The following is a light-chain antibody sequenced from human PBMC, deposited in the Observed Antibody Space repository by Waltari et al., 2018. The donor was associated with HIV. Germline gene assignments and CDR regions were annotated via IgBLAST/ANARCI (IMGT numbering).Light chain of an antibody. J-gene: IGKJ1*01. CDR1: QSLLHKNGYNY. CDR3: MQALEAPRT. V-gene: IGKV2-28*01. CDR2: LGS. Sequence: DVVMTQSPLSLPVTPGEPASVSCRSNQSLLHKNGYNYLDWYVQKPGQSPRLLIYLGSSRASGVPDRFSGSGSGTDFKLKISKVETEDVGVYYCMQALEAPRTFGQGTKVEIK.